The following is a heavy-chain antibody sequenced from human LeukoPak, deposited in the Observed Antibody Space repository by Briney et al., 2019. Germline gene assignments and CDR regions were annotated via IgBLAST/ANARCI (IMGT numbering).Heavy chain of an antibody. CDR2: IYSGGST. V-gene: IGHV3-66*01. J-gene: IGHJ4*02. CDR1: GFTVSSNY. Sequence: PGGSLRLPCAASGFTVSSNYMTWVRQAPGKGLEWVSVIYSGGSTYYADSVKGRFTISRDNSKNTLYLQLNSLRAEDTAVYYCARVSVLRYFDWLFLFDYWGQGTLVTVSS. D-gene: IGHD3-9*01. CDR3: ARVSVLRYFDWLFLFDY.